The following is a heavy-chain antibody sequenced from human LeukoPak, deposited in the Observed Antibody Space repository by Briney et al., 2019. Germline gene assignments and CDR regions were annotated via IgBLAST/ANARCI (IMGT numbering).Heavy chain of an antibody. Sequence: GGSLRLSCAASGFTLSSYSMNWVGQAPGKGLEWASSISSSSSYINYADSVKGRFTISRDNAKNSLYLQMNSLRAEDTAVCYCARYCSGGSCYPYYFDYWRQGTLVTVSS. CDR2: ISSSSSYI. D-gene: IGHD2-15*01. CDR3: ARYCSGGSCYPYYFDY. CDR1: GFTLSSYS. V-gene: IGHV3-21*01. J-gene: IGHJ4*02.